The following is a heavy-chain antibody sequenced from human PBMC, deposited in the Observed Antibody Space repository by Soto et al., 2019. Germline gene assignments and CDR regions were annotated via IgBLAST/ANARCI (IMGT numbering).Heavy chain of an antibody. CDR2: INAGNGNT. J-gene: IGHJ4*02. V-gene: IGHV1-3*01. CDR3: ARGRIVATSYEFPRYDY. D-gene: IGHD5-12*01. Sequence: ASVKVSCKASGYTFTSYAMHWVRQAPGQRLEWMGWINAGNGNTKYSQKFQGRVTITRDTSASTAYMELSSLRSEDTAVYYCARGRIVATSYEFPRYDYWGQGTLVTVSS. CDR1: GYTFTSYA.